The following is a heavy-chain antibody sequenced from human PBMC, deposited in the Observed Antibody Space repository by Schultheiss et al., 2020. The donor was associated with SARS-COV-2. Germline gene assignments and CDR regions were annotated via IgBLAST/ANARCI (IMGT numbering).Heavy chain of an antibody. V-gene: IGHV3-66*01. D-gene: IGHD6-6*01. CDR3: ARTDIAARHRDFDY. CDR2: IYSGGST. Sequence: GESLKISCAASGFTVSSNYMSWVRQAPGKGLEWVSVIYSGGSTYYADSVKGRFTISRDNSKNTLYLQMNSLRAEDTAVYYCARTDIAARHRDFDYWGQGTLVTVSS. CDR1: GFTVSSNY. J-gene: IGHJ4*02.